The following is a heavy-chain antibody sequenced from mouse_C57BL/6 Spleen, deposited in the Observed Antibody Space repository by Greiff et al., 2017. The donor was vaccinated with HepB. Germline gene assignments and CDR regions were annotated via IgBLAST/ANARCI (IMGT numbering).Heavy chain of an antibody. CDR2: IWRGGST. D-gene: IGHD2-4*01. Sequence: QVQLKESGPGLVQPSQSLSITCTVSGFSLTSYGVHWVRQSPGKGLEWLGVIWRGGSTDYNAAFMSRLSITKDNSKSQVFFKMNSLQADDTAIYYCAKIYYDYHYYAMDYWGQGTSVTVSS. CDR3: AKIYYDYHYYAMDY. J-gene: IGHJ4*01. V-gene: IGHV2-5*01. CDR1: GFSLTSYG.